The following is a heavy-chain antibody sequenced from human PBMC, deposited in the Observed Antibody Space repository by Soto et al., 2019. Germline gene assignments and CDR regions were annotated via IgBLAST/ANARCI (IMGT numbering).Heavy chain of an antibody. CDR1: GDSISSYY. CDR3: ARGGGDYYMDV. CDR2: ISHSGYT. Sequence: PSETLSLACTVSGDSISSYYCSWIRQPPGKGLEWIGEISHSGYTNYDPSLRSRVTMSVDTSKNQFSLKLSSVTAADTAVYYCARGGGDYYMDVWDKGTMVTVSS. D-gene: IGHD2-21*01. V-gene: IGHV4-34*01. J-gene: IGHJ6*03.